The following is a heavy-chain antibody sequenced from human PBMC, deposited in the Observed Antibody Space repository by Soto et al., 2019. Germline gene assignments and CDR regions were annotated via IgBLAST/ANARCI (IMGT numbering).Heavy chain of an antibody. Sequence: QVQLVESGGGVVQPGRSLRLSCAASGFSFTTYVMHWVRQAPGKGLEWVAVISHDGSYKYYGDAVKGRFTISRDTSKNGVYLEMNGLRPEDTSVYYCAKGLLAIVGTTLPRDAFNIWGQGTMVSVSS. CDR3: AKGLLAIVGTTLPRDAFNI. D-gene: IGHD1-26*01. J-gene: IGHJ3*02. CDR1: GFSFTTYV. CDR2: ISHDGSYK. V-gene: IGHV3-30*18.